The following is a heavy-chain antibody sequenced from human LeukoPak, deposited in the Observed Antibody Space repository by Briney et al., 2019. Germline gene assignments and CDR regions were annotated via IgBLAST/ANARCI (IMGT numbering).Heavy chain of an antibody. CDR3: ARGREGRWLQRLDGHRYFDL. J-gene: IGHJ2*01. CDR1: GGSISSSSYY. V-gene: IGHV4-61*05. Sequence: RASETLSLTCTVSGGSISSSSYYWSWIRQPPGKGLEWIGYIYYSGSTNYNPSLKSRVTISVDTSKNQFSLKLSSVTAADTAVYYCARGREGRWLQRLDGHRYFDLWGRGTLVTVSS. D-gene: IGHD5-24*01. CDR2: IYYSGST.